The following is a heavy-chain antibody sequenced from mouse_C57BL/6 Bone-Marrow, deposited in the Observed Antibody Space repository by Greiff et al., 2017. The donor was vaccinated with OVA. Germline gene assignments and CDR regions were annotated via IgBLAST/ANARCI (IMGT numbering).Heavy chain of an antibody. J-gene: IGHJ3*01. D-gene: IGHD2-5*01. Sequence: EVKLMESGGGLVQPGESLKLSCESNEYEFPSHDMSWVRKTPEKRLELVAAINSDGGSTYYPDTMERRFIISRDNTKKTLYLQMSRLRSEDTALYYCARHDSNYGGFAYWGQGTLVTVSA. CDR3: ARHDSNYGGFAY. V-gene: IGHV5-2*01. CDR2: INSDGGST. CDR1: EYEFPSHD.